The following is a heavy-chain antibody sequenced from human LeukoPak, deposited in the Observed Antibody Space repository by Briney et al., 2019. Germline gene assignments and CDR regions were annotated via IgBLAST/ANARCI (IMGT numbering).Heavy chain of an antibody. Sequence: ASVKVSCKASGYTFTSYYMHWVRQAPGQGLEWMGMINPSGGSTSYAQKFQGRVTMTRDTSTSTVYMELSSLRSEDTAVYYCARGYYYDSSGYSSDAFDIWGQGTMVTVSS. D-gene: IGHD3-22*01. CDR3: ARGYYYDSSGYSSDAFDI. CDR1: GYTFTSYY. CDR2: INPSGGST. J-gene: IGHJ3*02. V-gene: IGHV1-46*01.